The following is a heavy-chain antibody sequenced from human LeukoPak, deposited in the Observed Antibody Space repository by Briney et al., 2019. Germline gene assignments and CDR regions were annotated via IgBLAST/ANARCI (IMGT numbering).Heavy chain of an antibody. CDR1: AGSFSGYY. J-gene: IGHJ5*02. Sequence: KPSETLSFTCAGYAGSFSGYYWSWLRQPPGKGLEWMGEINHSGRTNYNPSLKSRVTISVESSKTQFSLKLSSVTAADTAVYYCARTSSRYQLPDHNWFDPWGQGTLVTVSS. CDR2: INHSGRT. V-gene: IGHV4-34*01. CDR3: ARTSSRYQLPDHNWFDP. D-gene: IGHD2-2*01.